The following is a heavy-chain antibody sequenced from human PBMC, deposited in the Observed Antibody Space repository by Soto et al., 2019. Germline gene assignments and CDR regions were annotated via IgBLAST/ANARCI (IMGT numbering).Heavy chain of an antibody. Sequence: QVQLQESGPGLVKPSGTLSLTCAVSSGSISSSNWWSWVHQPPGKGLEWIGEIYHSGSTNYNPSLKSRVTISVDKSKNQFSLKLSSVTAADTAVYYCARERGLYGDPYYFDYWGQGTLVTVSS. CDR2: IYHSGST. J-gene: IGHJ4*02. D-gene: IGHD4-17*01. V-gene: IGHV4-4*02. CDR1: SGSISSSNW. CDR3: ARERGLYGDPYYFDY.